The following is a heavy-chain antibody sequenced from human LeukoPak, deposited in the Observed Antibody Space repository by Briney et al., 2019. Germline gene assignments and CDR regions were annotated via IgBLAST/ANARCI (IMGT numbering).Heavy chain of an antibody. CDR1: GGSISSYY. Sequence: PPETLSLTCTVSGGSISSYYWSWIRQPPGKGLEWIGHIYGSGSTNYNPSLKSRVTLSVDTSKNQFSLKLSSVTAADTAVYYCSREGTSGTHLNWFDAWGQGTLVTVSS. CDR2: IYGSGST. V-gene: IGHV4-59*01. CDR3: SREGTSGTHLNWFDA. D-gene: IGHD1-1*01. J-gene: IGHJ5*02.